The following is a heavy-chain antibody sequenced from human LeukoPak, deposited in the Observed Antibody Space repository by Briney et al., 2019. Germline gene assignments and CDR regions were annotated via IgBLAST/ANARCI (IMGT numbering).Heavy chain of an antibody. J-gene: IGHJ3*01. CDR1: GVTFCRSS. CDR2: ISRSGGYI. D-gene: IGHD4/OR15-4a*01. Sequence: GGALRLSCAPPGVTFCRSSMNPVRQDPGEGLEWVSSISRSGGYIYYAESVKGRGSISRDTVKNSRCLQMNSLRAEGTGVYYCSRLNRVLASLSSFDDSG. CDR3: SRLNRVLASLSSFDD. V-gene: IGHV3-21*01.